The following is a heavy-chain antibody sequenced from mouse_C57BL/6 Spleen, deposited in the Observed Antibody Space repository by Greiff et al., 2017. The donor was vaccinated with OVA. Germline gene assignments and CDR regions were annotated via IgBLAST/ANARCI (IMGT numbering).Heavy chain of an antibody. V-gene: IGHV1-72*01. CDR2: IDPNSGGT. CDR3: ARSFITTVVAPFDY. J-gene: IGHJ2*01. Sequence: QVQLQQPGAELVKPGASVKLSCTASGYTFTSYWMHWVKQRPGRGLEWIGRIDPNSGGTKYNEKVKSKATLTVDTPSSTAYMQLISLTSEDSAVYYCARSFITTVVAPFDYWGQGTTLTVSS. D-gene: IGHD1-1*01. CDR1: GYTFTSYW.